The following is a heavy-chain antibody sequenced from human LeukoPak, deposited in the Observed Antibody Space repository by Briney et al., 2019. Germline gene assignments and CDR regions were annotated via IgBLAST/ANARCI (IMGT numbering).Heavy chain of an antibody. V-gene: IGHV3-13*01. CDR1: GFTFSSYD. CDR3: AKDQAPYCSSTSCSSFCFDY. D-gene: IGHD2-2*01. J-gene: IGHJ4*02. CDR2: IGTGGDT. Sequence: GGSLRLSCAASGFTFSSYDMHWVRQPTGKGLEWVSSIGTGGDTYYAGSVKGRFTISRDNSKNTLYLQMNSLRAEDTAVYYCAKDQAPYCSSTSCSSFCFDYWGQGTLVTVSS.